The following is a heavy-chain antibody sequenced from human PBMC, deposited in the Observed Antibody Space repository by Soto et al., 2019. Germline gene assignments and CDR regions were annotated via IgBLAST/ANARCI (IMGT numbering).Heavy chain of an antibody. J-gene: IGHJ6*02. CDR2: IWYDGSNK. CDR3: ARDREQWLGYYYYGMDV. D-gene: IGHD6-19*01. V-gene: IGHV3-33*01. Sequence: QVQLVESGGGVVQPGRSLRLSCAASGFTFSSYGMHWVRQAPGKGLEWVAVIWYDGSNKYYADSVKGRFTISRDNSKNTLYLQMNSLRAEDTAVYYCARDREQWLGYYYYGMDVWGQGTTVTVSS. CDR1: GFTFSSYG.